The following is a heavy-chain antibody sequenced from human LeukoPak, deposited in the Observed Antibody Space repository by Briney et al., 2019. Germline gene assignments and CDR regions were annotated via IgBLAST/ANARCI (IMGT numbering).Heavy chain of an antibody. V-gene: IGHV1-18*01. Sequence: VSLKACCTPSGSIFTRYAISLARQAPGPGPEWMGWISAYNANTNYAQEHQGSVSMTTDTSTSTAYMELRSLRSDDTAVYYCARTSTDYDILTGYYRRSPNYYYYRDGGGKGTTAAVS. D-gene: IGHD3-9*01. CDR1: GSIFTRYA. J-gene: IGHJ6*03. CDR3: ARTSTDYDILTGYYRRSPNYYYYRDG. CDR2: ISAYNANT.